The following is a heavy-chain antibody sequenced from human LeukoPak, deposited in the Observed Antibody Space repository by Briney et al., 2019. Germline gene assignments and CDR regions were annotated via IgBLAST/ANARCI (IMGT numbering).Heavy chain of an antibody. V-gene: IGHV6-1*01. CDR3: ARSQTGGTFDY. CDR2: TYYRSKWSS. CDR1: VDNVSSKSAA. D-gene: IGHD1/OR15-1a*01. J-gene: IGHJ4*02. Sequence: TSQTLSLTCAISVDNVSSKSAAWNWIRLSPSKGLEWLGRTYYRSKWSSGYAESVKSRLTISPDISKNQFSLQLRSVTPEDTAMYYCARSQTGGTFDYWGQGALVTVSS.